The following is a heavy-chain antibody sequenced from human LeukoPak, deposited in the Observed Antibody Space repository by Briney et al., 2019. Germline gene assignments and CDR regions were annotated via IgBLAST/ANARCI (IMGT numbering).Heavy chain of an antibody. Sequence: GGSLRLSCAASGFSFSSYTMNWVRQAPGKGLEWVSIISSSSSYIYYADSVKGRFTISRDNAKNALYLQTNSLRVEDTAVYYCARDGRCGGDCYASWGQGTLVTVSS. CDR1: GFSFSSYT. J-gene: IGHJ4*02. D-gene: IGHD2-21*02. CDR3: ARDGRCGGDCYAS. CDR2: ISSSSSYI. V-gene: IGHV3-21*01.